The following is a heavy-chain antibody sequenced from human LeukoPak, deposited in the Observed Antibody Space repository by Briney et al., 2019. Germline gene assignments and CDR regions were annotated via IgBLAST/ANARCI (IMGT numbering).Heavy chain of an antibody. CDR1: GFTFSDYA. V-gene: IGHV3-30*04. J-gene: IGHJ4*02. CDR3: ARDPRGPTGYDTISRDTFDY. D-gene: IGHD2-8*01. CDR2: IFYDGSTK. Sequence: GGSLRLSCAASGFTFSDYAMHWVRQAPGKGLEWVAVIFYDGSTKYYADSVKRRFTISRDNSENTLLLQMDSLRTGDTALYYCARDPRGPTGYDTISRDTFDYWGQGTLVTVSS.